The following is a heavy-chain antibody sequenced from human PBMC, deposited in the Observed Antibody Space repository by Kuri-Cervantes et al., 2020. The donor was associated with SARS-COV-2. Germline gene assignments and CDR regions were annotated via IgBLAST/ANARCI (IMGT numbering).Heavy chain of an antibody. CDR3: TRPHYDLDP. CDR1: GFTFSSYA. V-gene: IGHV3-73*01. J-gene: IGHJ5*02. D-gene: IGHD3-3*01. Sequence: GESLKISCAASGFTFSSYAMHWVRQASGKGLEWVGRIRSKANSYATAYAASVKGRFTISRDDSKNTAYLQMNSLKTEDTAVYYCTRPHYDLDPWGQGTLVTVSS. CDR2: IRSKANSYAT.